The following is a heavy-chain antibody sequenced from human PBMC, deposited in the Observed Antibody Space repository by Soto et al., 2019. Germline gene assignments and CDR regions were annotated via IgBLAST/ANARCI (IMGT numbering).Heavy chain of an antibody. CDR3: AKARYYDSTGYLYYFDY. V-gene: IGHV3-23*01. CDR2: ITGSGDYT. J-gene: IGHJ4*02. Sequence: GSLRLSCAASGFTFSNYAMSWVRQAPGKGLEWVSSITGSGDYTYYADSVKGRFTISRDNSKNTLYLQMNSLRAEDTAVYYCAKARYYDSTGYLYYFDYWGQGTLVTVSS. CDR1: GFTFSNYA. D-gene: IGHD3-22*01.